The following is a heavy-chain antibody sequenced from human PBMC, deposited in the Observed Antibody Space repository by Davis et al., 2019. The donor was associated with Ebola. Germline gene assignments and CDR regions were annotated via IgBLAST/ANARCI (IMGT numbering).Heavy chain of an antibody. D-gene: IGHD2-2*01. J-gene: IGHJ6*02. CDR1: GGTFSSYA. V-gene: IGHV1-69*05. Sequence: SVKVSCKASGGTFSSYAISWVRQAPGQGLEWMGGIIPIFGTANYAQKLQGRVTMTTDTSTSTAYMELRSLRSDDTAVYYCARDGVVVPAATGDNFLDYYYYYGMDVWGQGTTVTVSS. CDR3: ARDGVVVPAATGDNFLDYYYYYGMDV. CDR2: IIPIFGTA.